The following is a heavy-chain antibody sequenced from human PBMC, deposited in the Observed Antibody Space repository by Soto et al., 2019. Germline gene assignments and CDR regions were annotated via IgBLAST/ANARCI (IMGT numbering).Heavy chain of an antibody. J-gene: IGHJ4*02. CDR2: ISLSGSDM. Sequence: GGSLTLSCATCRFAFGSYTMNWVREAPGKGLEWVSYISLSGSDMYYAGSVKGRFTISRDNAKNSLSLQMNSLRAEDTAVYDCVRDHTRTFDYWGQRTPVT. V-gene: IGHV3-48*01. CDR3: VRDHTRTFDY. CDR1: RFAFGSYT.